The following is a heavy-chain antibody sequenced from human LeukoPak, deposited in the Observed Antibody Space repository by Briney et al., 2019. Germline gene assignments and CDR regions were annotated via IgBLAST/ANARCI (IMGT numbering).Heavy chain of an antibody. CDR3: ARAYYDILTGYPPYYFVY. CDR1: GGSISSGDYY. CDR2: IYYSGST. V-gene: IGHV4-30-4*01. Sequence: SSQTLSLTCTVSGGSISSGDYYWSWIRQPPGKGLEWIGYIYYSGSTYYNPSLKSRVTISVDRSKNQFSLKLSSVTAADTAVYYCARAYYDILTGYPPYYFVYWGQGTLVTVSS. J-gene: IGHJ4*02. D-gene: IGHD3-9*01.